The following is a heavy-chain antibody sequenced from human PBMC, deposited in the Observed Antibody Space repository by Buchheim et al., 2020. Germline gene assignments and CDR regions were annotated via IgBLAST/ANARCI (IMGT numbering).Heavy chain of an antibody. J-gene: IGHJ6*02. D-gene: IGHD6-19*01. CDR3: AREFGVAATISYYYYGMDV. CDR1: GYTFTGYY. V-gene: IGHV1-2*04. CDR2: INPNSDGT. Sequence: QVQLVQSGAEVKKPGASVKVSCKASGYTFTGYYMHWVRQAPGQGLEWMGWINPNSDGTNYAQKFQGWVTMTRDTSISTAYMELSRLRSDDTAVYYCAREFGVAATISYYYYGMDVWGQGTT.